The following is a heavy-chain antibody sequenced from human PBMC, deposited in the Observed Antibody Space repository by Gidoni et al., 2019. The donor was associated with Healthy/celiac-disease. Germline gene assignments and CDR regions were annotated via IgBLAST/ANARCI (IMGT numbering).Heavy chain of an antibody. CDR2: IRWTGGSI. Sequence: VQLVESGGGSVLSGRSLSLTCAASGFVFDDYAMHGVRRVPGKGLEWCSGIRWTGGSIGYADSVKGRFTSSRDNARNSLYLQMNRLSAGETALDNCAKGGGLRLFGEPFDYWGQEPWSASP. D-gene: IGHD3-10*01. J-gene: IGHJ4*01. V-gene: IGHV3-9*01. CDR3: AKGGGLRLFGEPFDY. CDR1: GFVFDDYA.